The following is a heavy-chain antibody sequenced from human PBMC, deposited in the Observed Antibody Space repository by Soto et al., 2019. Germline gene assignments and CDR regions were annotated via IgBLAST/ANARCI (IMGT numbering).Heavy chain of an antibody. CDR3: ARNLEPNPGAYYYYYGMDV. D-gene: IGHD1-1*01. CDR1: GYTFTSYY. J-gene: IGHJ6*02. V-gene: IGHV1-46*01. Sequence: ASVKVSCKASGYTFTSYYMHWVRQAPGQGLEWMGIINPSGGSTSYAQKFQGRFTMTRDTSTSTVYMELSSLSFEDTAVFFCARNLEPNPGAYYYYYGMDVWGQGTTVTVSS. CDR2: INPSGGST.